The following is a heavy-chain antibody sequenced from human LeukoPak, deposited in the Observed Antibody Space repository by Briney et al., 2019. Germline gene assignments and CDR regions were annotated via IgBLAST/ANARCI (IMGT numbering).Heavy chain of an antibody. CDR3: ARENHGSFDY. J-gene: IGHJ4*02. V-gene: IGHV3-21*01. Sequence: AGGSLRLSCAASGFTFSSYSMNWVRQAPGKGLEWVSSISSSSSYIYYADSVKGRFTISRDNAKNSLYLQMNSLRAEDTAVYYCARENHGSFDYWGQGSLVTVSS. CDR2: ISSSSSYI. D-gene: IGHD1-14*01. CDR1: GFTFSSYS.